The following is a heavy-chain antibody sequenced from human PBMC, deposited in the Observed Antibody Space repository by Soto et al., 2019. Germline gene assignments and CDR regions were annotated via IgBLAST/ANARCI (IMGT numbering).Heavy chain of an antibody. CDR3: VCGGNFFVY. D-gene: IGHD3-16*01. J-gene: IGHJ4*02. CDR2: INQDGSER. CDR1: GFTFSTYW. Sequence: EVQLVESGEGLVQPGGSLRLPCAASGFTFSTYWMTWVRQPPGKGLEWVASINQDGSERYYVGSVRGRFTISRDNAKNSLYLQMNSLRAEDTAVYYCVCGGNFFVYWGQGTLVTVSP. V-gene: IGHV3-7*01.